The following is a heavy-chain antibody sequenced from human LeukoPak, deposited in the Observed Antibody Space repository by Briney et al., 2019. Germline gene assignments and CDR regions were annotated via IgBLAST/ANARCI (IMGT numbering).Heavy chain of an antibody. CDR2: MNPNSGNT. CDR3: ARGPLRGRAFDI. D-gene: IGHD1-1*01. J-gene: IGHJ3*02. CDR1: GYTFTSYD. Sequence: ASVKVSCKASGYTFTSYDINWVRQATAQGLEWMGWMNPNSGNTGYAQKFQGRVTMTRNTSISTAYMELSSLRSEDTAVYYCARGPLRGRAFDIWGQGTMVTVSS. V-gene: IGHV1-8*01.